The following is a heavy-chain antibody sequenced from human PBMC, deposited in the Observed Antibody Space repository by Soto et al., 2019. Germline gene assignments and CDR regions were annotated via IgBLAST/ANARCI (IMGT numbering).Heavy chain of an antibody. D-gene: IGHD3-22*01. CDR3: ARDPGYYDSSGYYYKAFDI. CDR1: GFSFKTYS. J-gene: IGHJ3*02. Sequence: GGSLRLSCAASGFSFKTYSMNWVRQAPGKGLEWVSYISRSSSTISCTDSVKGRFTISRDNAKNSLYLQMNSLRDEDTAVYYCARDPGYYDSSGYYYKAFDIWGQGTMVTVSS. V-gene: IGHV3-48*02. CDR2: ISRSSSTI.